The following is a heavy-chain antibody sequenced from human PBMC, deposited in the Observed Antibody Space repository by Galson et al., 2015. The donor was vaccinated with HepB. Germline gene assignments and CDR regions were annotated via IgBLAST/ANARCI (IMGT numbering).Heavy chain of an antibody. V-gene: IGHV1-3*01. J-gene: IGHJ5*02. CDR3: ARGHRDILTGYQGWFDP. CDR1: GYTFTSYG. D-gene: IGHD3-9*01. CDR2: INAGDGNT. Sequence: SVKVSCKASGYTFTSYGVHWVRQAPGQRLEWMAWINAGDGNTKYSQKFQDRVTITRDTSATTSYMELSRLRSEDTAVYFCARGHRDILTGYQGWFDPCGQGTLVTVSS.